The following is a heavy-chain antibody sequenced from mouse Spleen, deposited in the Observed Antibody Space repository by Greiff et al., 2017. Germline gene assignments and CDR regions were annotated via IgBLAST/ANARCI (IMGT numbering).Heavy chain of an antibody. V-gene: IGHV5-9*04. CDR1: GFTFSSYT. CDR3: ARRGTGYAMDY. D-gene: IGHD3-3*01. Sequence: EVKLVESGGGLVKPGGSLKLSCAASGFTFSSYTMSWVRQTPAKRLEWVATISSGGGNTYYPDSVKGRFTISRDNARNTLYLQMSSLRSEDTAMYYCARRGTGYAMDYWGQGTSVTVSS. CDR2: ISSGGGNT. J-gene: IGHJ4*01.